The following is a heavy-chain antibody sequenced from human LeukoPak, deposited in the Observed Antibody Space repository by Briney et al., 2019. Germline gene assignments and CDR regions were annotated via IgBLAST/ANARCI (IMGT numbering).Heavy chain of an antibody. J-gene: IGHJ5*02. V-gene: IGHV3-30*02. Sequence: GGSLRLSCAASGFTFSSYGMHWVRQAPGKGLEWVAFIRYDGSNKYYADSVKGRFTISRDNSKNTLYLQMNSLRAGDTAVYYCARALLRFTIFGVVIGSSGWFDPWGQGTLVTVSS. CDR1: GFTFSSYG. CDR2: IRYDGSNK. CDR3: ARALLRFTIFGVVIGSSGWFDP. D-gene: IGHD3-3*01.